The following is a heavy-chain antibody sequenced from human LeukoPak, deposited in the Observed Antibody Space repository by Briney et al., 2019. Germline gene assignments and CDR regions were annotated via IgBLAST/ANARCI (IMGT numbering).Heavy chain of an antibody. V-gene: IGHV3-30*04. CDR2: ISYDGSNK. Sequence: GGSLRLSCAASGFTFSSYAMHWVRQAPGKGLEWVAVISYDGSNKYYADSAKGRFTISRDNSKNTLYLQMNSLRAEDTAVYYCARDGAIQLWSNPIDYWGQGTLVTVSS. J-gene: IGHJ4*02. D-gene: IGHD5-18*01. CDR1: GFTFSSYA. CDR3: ARDGAIQLWSNPIDY.